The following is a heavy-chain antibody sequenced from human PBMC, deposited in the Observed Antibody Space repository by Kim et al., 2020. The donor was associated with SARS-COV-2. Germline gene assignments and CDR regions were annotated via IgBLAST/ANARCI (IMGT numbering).Heavy chain of an antibody. D-gene: IGHD6-13*01. Sequence: GESLKISCKGSGYSFTSYWIGWVRQMPGKGLEWMGIIYPGDSDTRYSPSFQGQVTISADKSISTAYLQWSSLKASDTAMYYCARRSSWYDGSYYGMDVWGQGTTVTVSS. CDR1: GYSFTSYW. CDR2: IYPGDSDT. J-gene: IGHJ6*02. CDR3: ARRSSWYDGSYYGMDV. V-gene: IGHV5-51*01.